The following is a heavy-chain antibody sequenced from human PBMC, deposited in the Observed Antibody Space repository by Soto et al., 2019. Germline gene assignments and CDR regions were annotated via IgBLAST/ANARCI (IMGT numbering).Heavy chain of an antibody. J-gene: IGHJ5*02. Sequence: GGSLRLSCAASGFTFSSYSMNWVRQAPGKGLEWVSSISSSSSYIYYADSVKGRFTISRDNAKNSLYLQMNSLRAEDTAVYYCARDTYYYGSGSYPWFDPWGQGNLVTVSS. CDR1: GFTFSSYS. D-gene: IGHD3-10*01. CDR2: ISSSSSYI. CDR3: ARDTYYYGSGSYPWFDP. V-gene: IGHV3-21*01.